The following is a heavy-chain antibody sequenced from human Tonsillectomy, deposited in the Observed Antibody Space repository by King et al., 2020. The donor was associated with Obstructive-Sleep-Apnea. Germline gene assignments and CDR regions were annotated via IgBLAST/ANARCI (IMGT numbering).Heavy chain of an antibody. D-gene: IGHD6-19*01. V-gene: IGHV3-66*01. J-gene: IGHJ6*02. CDR3: ARDLNSGWGNYGMDV. Sequence: VQLVESGGGLVQPGGSLRLTCAASGFSVSSHYMSWVRQVPGKGLEWVSLLYVGGSTYYTDSVKGRFTISRDNSKNTLFLQMNSLRVDDTAVYYCARDLNSGWGNYGMDVWGQGTTVTVSS. CDR2: LYVGGST. CDR1: GFSVSSHY.